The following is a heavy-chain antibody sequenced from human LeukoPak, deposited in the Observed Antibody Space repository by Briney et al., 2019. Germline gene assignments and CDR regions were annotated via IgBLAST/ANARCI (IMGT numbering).Heavy chain of an antibody. CDR1: GGSVISGSYY. CDR2: IYYSGST. V-gene: IGHV4-61*01. CDR3: ARAPPRYYYDSSGYYFDY. D-gene: IGHD3-22*01. Sequence: SETLSLTCTVSGGSVISGSYYWSWIRQPPGKGLEWIGYIYYSGSTNYNPSLKSRVTISVDTSKNQFSLKLSSVTAADTAVYYCARAPPRYYYDSSGYYFDYWGQGTLVTVSS. J-gene: IGHJ4*02.